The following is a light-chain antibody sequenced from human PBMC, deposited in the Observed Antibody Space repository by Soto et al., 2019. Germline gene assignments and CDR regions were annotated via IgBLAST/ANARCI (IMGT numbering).Light chain of an antibody. CDR3: QVWDPDSDHAI. Sequence: SYELTQAPSVSVAPGQTATITCGGANIGGKSVHWYQQKPGQAPILGVDDDRDRPSGIPERFSGSSSGNTATLTISRVEAGDEADYWCQVWDPDSDHAIFGGGTKLTVL. V-gene: IGLV3-21*02. J-gene: IGLJ2*01. CDR1: NIGGKS. CDR2: DDR.